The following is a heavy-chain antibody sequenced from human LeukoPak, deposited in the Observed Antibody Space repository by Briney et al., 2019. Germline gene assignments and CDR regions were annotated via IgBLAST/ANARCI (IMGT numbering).Heavy chain of an antibody. CDR3: AKEFTYYYDSDSFYCDY. CDR1: GFTFSTYS. Sequence: GGSLRLSCAASGFTFSTYSMNWVRQAPGKGLEWVSSISSSSSYIYYADSVKGRFTISRDNAKNSLYLQMNSLRAEDTAVYYCAKEFTYYYDSDSFYCDYWGQGTRVTVSS. J-gene: IGHJ4*02. D-gene: IGHD3-10*01. CDR2: ISSSSSYI. V-gene: IGHV3-21*01.